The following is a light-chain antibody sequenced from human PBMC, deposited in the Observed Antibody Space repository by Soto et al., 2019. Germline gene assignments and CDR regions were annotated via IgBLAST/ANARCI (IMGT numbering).Light chain of an antibody. J-gene: IGKJ1*01. Sequence: EVVLTQSPGILSLSPGERATLSCRASQIVSKNYLAWYQQKPGQAPRLLIYAASSRATGIPDRFSGGGSGTDFTLTISRLEPEDFAVYYCQQYGSAPRTFGQGTKEEVK. V-gene: IGKV3-20*01. CDR2: AAS. CDR1: QIVSKNY. CDR3: QQYGSAPRT.